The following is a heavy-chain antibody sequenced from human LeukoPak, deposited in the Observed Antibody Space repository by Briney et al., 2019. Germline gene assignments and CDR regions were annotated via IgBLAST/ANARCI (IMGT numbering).Heavy chain of an antibody. CDR3: ARDCGSDCSQAFDI. Sequence: GGSLRLSCAASGFTFSNYWMSWVRQAPGKGLEXXXXXKQDGTQKYYVDSVEGRFTISRDNAKNSLYLQIKSLRVEDTAVYYCARDCGSDCSQAFDIWGQGTMVTVSS. CDR2: XKQDGTQK. J-gene: IGHJ3*02. V-gene: IGHV3-7*05. CDR1: GFTFSNYW. D-gene: IGHD2-21*02.